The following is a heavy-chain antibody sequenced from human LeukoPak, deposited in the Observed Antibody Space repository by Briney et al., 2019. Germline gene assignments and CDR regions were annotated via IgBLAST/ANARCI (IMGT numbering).Heavy chain of an antibody. CDR3: AKVYRGYSSN. CDR2: ISYDGSNK. D-gene: IGHD6-13*01. Sequence: PGRSLRLSCAASGFTFSSYGMHWVRQAPGKGLEWVAVISYDGSNKYYADSVKGRFTISRDNSKNTLYLQINSLRAEDTAVYYCAKVYRGYSSNWGQGTLVTVSS. CDR1: GFTFSSYG. V-gene: IGHV3-30*18. J-gene: IGHJ4*02.